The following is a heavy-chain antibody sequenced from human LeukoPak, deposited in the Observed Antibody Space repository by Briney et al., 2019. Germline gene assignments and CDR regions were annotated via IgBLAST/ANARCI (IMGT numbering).Heavy chain of an antibody. D-gene: IGHD2-2*01. CDR3: AKDPIVVVPAARDY. Sequence: GGSLRLSCAASGFTFSSYAMSWVRQAPGKGLEWVSAISGSDGSTYYADSVKGRFTISRDNSKNTLYLQMNSLRAEDTAVYYCAKDPIVVVPAARDYWGQGTLVTVSS. J-gene: IGHJ4*02. CDR1: GFTFSSYA. CDR2: ISGSDGST. V-gene: IGHV3-23*01.